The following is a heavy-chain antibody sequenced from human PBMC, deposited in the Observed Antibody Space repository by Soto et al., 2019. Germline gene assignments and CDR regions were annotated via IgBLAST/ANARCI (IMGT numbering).Heavy chain of an antibody. CDR3: ARLATRYYFDY. V-gene: IGHV4-30-2*01. D-gene: IGHD1-1*01. Sequence: SETLSLTCTVSGGSISSGGYSWSWIRQPPGKGLEWIGYIYHSGSTYYNPSLKSRVTISVDRSKNQFSLKLSSVTAADTAVYYCARLATRYYFDYWGQGTLVTVSS. J-gene: IGHJ4*02. CDR1: GGSISSGGYS. CDR2: IYHSGST.